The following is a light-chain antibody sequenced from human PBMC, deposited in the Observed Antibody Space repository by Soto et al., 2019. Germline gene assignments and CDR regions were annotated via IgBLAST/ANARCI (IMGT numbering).Light chain of an antibody. Sequence: QSVLTQPASVSGSPGQSITISCTGTSSDIGRYNYVSWYQQHPGRAPKLLIYEVTSRPSGVSHRFSGSKSGNTASLSISGLQLEDDADYYCSSYTSTSTPLIFGGGTKLTVL. V-gene: IGLV2-14*01. J-gene: IGLJ2*01. CDR3: SSYTSTSTPLI. CDR1: SSDIGRYNY. CDR2: EVT.